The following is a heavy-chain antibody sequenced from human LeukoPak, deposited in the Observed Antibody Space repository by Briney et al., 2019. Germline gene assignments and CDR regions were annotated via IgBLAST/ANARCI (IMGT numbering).Heavy chain of an antibody. D-gene: IGHD1-26*01. V-gene: IGHV4-59*01. J-gene: IGHJ3*02. CDR2: IYYSGST. CDR1: GGSISSYY. CDR3: ARGIPVGARVGAFDT. Sequence: SETLSLTCTVSGGSISSYYWSWIRQPPGKGLEWIGYIYYSGSTNYNPSLKSRVTISVDTSKNQFSLKLSSVTAADTAVYYCARGIPVGARVGAFDTWGQGTMVTVSS.